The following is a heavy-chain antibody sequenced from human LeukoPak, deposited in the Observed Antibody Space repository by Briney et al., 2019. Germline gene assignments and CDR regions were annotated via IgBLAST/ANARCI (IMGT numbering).Heavy chain of an antibody. J-gene: IGHJ4*02. Sequence: SETLSLTCTVSGGSISSGGYYWSWIRQPPGKGLEWIGEINHSGSTNYNPSLKSRVTISVDTSKNQFSLKLSSVTAADTAVYYCARPKNRYSSSSFDYWGQGTLVTVSS. V-gene: IGHV4-61*08. CDR2: INHSGST. CDR3: ARPKNRYSSSSFDY. D-gene: IGHD6-6*01. CDR1: GGSISSGGYY.